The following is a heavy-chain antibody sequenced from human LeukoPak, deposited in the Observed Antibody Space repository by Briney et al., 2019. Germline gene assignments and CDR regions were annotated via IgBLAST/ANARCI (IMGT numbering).Heavy chain of an antibody. D-gene: IGHD3-9*01. V-gene: IGHV3-11*01. CDR2: ISSSGSTI. J-gene: IGHJ5*02. CDR3: ARSGYDIFTGYYQSGAFDP. CDR1: GFTFSDYY. Sequence: GGALRLSCAASGFTFSDYYMSWIRQAPGKGLEGVSYISSSGSTIYYADSVKGRFTISSDNAKNSLYLQMTSLRAEDTAVSYCARSGYDIFTGYYQSGAFDPWGQGTLVTVSS.